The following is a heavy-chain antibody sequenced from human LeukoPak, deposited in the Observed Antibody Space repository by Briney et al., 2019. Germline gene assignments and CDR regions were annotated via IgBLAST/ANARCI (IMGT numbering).Heavy chain of an antibody. J-gene: IGHJ4*02. CDR3: GKTDIYFNPIDY. CDR2: IYYSGRT. Sequence: KPSETLSLTCTVSGGSISSYYWSWIRQPPGKGLEWIGYIYYSGRTRYNPSLKSRVTISMDYSKNQFSLSVTSVTAADTAIYYCGKTDIYFNPIDYWGPGSLVTVSS. V-gene: IGHV4-59*12. D-gene: IGHD3-9*01. CDR1: GGSISSYY.